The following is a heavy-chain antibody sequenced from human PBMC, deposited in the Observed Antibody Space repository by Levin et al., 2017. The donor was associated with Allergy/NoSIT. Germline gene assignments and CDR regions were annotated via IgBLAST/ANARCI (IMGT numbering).Heavy chain of an antibody. CDR2: IYYSGNT. Sequence: SETLSLTCAVYGGSFTDYYWSWIRQPPGRGLEWIGYIYYSGNTYYNPSLKSRVTISVDTSKNQFSLKLTSVTAADTAVYYCARDGGFCTNGACPTDYDDAMDGWGHGTTVTVSS. D-gene: IGHD2-8*01. CDR3: ARDGGFCTNGACPTDYDDAMDG. J-gene: IGHJ6*02. CDR1: GGSFTDYY. V-gene: IGHV4-34*09.